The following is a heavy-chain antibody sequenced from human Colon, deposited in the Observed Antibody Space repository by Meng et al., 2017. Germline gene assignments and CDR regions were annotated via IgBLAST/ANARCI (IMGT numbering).Heavy chain of an antibody. CDR2: ISHTGDTI. J-gene: IGHJ4*02. D-gene: IGHD3-10*01. CDR1: GLTFRDHY. CDR3: GGEHFGLDY. V-gene: IGHV3-11*01. Sequence: GESLKISCAASGLTFRDHYMTWIRQALGKGLEWVSYISHTGDTIYYSDPVRGRFTVSRDNANNLLFLQMNSLRAEDTALYYYGGEHFGLDYWGPGTLVTVSS.